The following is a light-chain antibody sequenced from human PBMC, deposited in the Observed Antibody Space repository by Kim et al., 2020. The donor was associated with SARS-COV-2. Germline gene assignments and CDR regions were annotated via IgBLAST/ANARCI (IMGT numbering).Light chain of an antibody. Sequence: ASVGDRVTIPCRASQDISNYLAWFQQKAGKAPKSLIHAASNLESGVPSKFSGSGSGTDFTLTISSLQPEDFATYYCQQYRSHPPTFGGGTKVDIK. V-gene: IGKV1-16*02. CDR2: AAS. CDR1: QDISNY. CDR3: QQYRSHPPT. J-gene: IGKJ4*01.